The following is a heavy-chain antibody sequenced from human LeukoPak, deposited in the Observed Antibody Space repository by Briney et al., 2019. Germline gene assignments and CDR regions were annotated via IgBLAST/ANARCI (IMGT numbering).Heavy chain of an antibody. CDR3: ARGRGVHWLDY. Sequence: SETLSLTCAVYGGSFSGYYWSWIRQPPGKGLEWIGEINHSGSTNYNPSLKSRVTISVDTSKNQFSLKLSSVTAADTAVYYCARGRGVHWLDYWGQGTLVTVPS. V-gene: IGHV4-34*01. CDR1: GGSFSGYY. J-gene: IGHJ4*02. D-gene: IGHD1-1*01. CDR2: INHSGST.